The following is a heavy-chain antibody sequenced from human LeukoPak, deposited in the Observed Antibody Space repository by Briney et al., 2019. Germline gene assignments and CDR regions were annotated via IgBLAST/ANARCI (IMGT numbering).Heavy chain of an antibody. V-gene: IGHV4-38-2*01. Sequence: SETLSLTCAVSGYSISSGYYWGWIRQPPGQGLEWIGSIYHSGSTYYNPSLKSRVTISVDTSKNQFSLKLSSMTAADTAVYYCASSLIVAVPAAIPFDYWGQGTLVTVSS. CDR2: IYHSGST. CDR1: GYSISSGYY. J-gene: IGHJ4*02. D-gene: IGHD2-2*01. CDR3: ASSLIVAVPAAIPFDY.